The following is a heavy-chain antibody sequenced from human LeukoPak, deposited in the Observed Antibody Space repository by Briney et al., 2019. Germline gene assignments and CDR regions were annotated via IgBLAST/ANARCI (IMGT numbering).Heavy chain of an antibody. CDR3: ARVETVTNEGPFDY. CDR2: IYYSGST. D-gene: IGHD4-17*01. CDR1: GGSISSSSYY. V-gene: IGHV4-39*07. J-gene: IGHJ4*02. Sequence: PSETLSLTCTVSGGSISSSSYYWGWIRQPPGKGLEWIGSIYYSGSTYYNPSLKSRVTISVDTSKNQFSLKLSSVTAADTAVYYCARVETVTNEGPFDYWGQGTLVTVSS.